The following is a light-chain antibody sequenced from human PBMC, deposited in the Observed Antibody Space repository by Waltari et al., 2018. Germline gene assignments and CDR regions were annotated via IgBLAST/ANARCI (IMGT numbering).Light chain of an antibody. J-gene: IGLJ2*01. CDR2: YVS. CDR3: SSYISSSTLEL. Sequence: QSALTQPASVSGSPGQSITISCTGTSGDVGAYNYVSWYQQHPGKAPKLMIFYVSNRPSGVSNRFSGSKSGNTASLTISGLQAEDEADYYCSSYISSSTLELFGGGTSLTVL. V-gene: IGLV2-14*03. CDR1: SGDVGAYNY.